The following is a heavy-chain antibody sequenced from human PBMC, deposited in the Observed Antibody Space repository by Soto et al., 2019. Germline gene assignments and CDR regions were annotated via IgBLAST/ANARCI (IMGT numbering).Heavy chain of an antibody. V-gene: IGHV3-NL1*01. Sequence: PGGSLRLSCAASGFTFSNYGMHWVRQAPGKGLECVSLIYSGGTTYYADSVNGRFAISRDNSKNTLYLQMNSLRAEDTAVYYCATGGSSWLANYYYFYGMDVWGQGTTVTVSS. CDR2: IYSGGTT. J-gene: IGHJ6*02. CDR3: ATGGSSWLANYYYFYGMDV. D-gene: IGHD6-13*01. CDR1: GFTFSNYG.